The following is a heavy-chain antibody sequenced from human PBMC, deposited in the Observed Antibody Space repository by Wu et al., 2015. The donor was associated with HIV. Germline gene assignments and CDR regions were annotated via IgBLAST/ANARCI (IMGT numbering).Heavy chain of an antibody. CDR2: IIPIFRTP. CDR3: ARASVPAPEYTTPAGAELGAFDM. D-gene: IGHD2-15*01. V-gene: IGHV1-69*13. J-gene: IGHJ3*02. CDR1: GYTRTKLS. Sequence: QVHLEQSGAEVKKPGASVKVSCKVSGYTRTKLSIHWVRQGPGKGLEWMGGIIPIFRTPNYAQKFQVRVTITADESTSTVYMDLRNLKSEDTAVYFCARASVPAPEYTTPAGAELGAFDMWGQGTMVTVSS.